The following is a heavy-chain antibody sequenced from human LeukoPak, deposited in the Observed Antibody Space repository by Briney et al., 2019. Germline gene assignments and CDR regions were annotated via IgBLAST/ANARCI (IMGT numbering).Heavy chain of an antibody. CDR2: IYYSGST. CDR1: GGSISSSDYY. J-gene: IGHJ4*02. Sequence: PSETLSLTCTVSGGSISSSDYYWGWIRQPPGRGLEWIGSIYYSGSTYYSPSLKSRVTISVDTSKNQFSLKLSSVTAADTAVYYCARDAGGSGSYMDWGQGTLVTVSS. CDR3: ARDAGGSGSYMD. V-gene: IGHV4-39*07. D-gene: IGHD3-10*01.